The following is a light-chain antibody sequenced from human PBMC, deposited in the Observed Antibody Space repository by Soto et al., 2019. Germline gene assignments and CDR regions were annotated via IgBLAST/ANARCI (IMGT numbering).Light chain of an antibody. J-gene: IGKJ2*01. Sequence: EIVMTQSPATLSVSPGGTATLSCRASQGLGSRLAWYQQKPGQAPRLLIYDASTSATGVPDRFSGSESETEFPLTTSSRQSEDFAVYYYQQYHGWVKVFGEGTKLEIK. CDR2: DAS. V-gene: IGKV3-15*01. CDR1: QGLGSR. CDR3: QQYHGWVKV.